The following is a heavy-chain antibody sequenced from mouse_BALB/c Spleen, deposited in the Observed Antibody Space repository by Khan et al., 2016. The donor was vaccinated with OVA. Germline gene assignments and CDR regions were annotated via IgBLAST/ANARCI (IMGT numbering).Heavy chain of an antibody. CDR2: IRSKSNNYAT. D-gene: IGHD2-4*01. J-gene: IGHJ1*01. CDR1: GFTFNTYA. V-gene: IGHV10-1*02. Sequence: EVQLVESGGGLVQPKGSLKLSCAASGFTFNTYAMNWVSQAPGKGLEWVARIRSKSNNYATNYGDSVKDRFTIYRDDSQSMLYLQMNNLKIEDTAMYYCVRHGFDYGYWYFDVWGPGTTVTVSS. CDR3: VRHGFDYGYWYFDV.